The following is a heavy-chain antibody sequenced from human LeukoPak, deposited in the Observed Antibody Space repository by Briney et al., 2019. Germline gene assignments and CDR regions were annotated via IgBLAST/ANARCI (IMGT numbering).Heavy chain of an antibody. CDR3: ARVSYYDSSGYYFLSYVDY. Sequence: GGSLRLSCAASGFTVSSNYMSWVRLAPGKGLEWVSVIYSGGSTYYADSVRGRFTISRDNSKNTLYLQMNSLGAEDTAVYYCARVSYYDSSGYYFLSYVDYWGQGTLVTVPS. D-gene: IGHD3-22*01. CDR1: GFTVSSNY. J-gene: IGHJ4*02. CDR2: IYSGGST. V-gene: IGHV3-53*01.